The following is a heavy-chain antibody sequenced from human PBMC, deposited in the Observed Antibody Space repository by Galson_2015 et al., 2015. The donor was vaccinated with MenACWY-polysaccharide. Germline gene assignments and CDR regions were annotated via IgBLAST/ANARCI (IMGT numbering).Heavy chain of an antibody. J-gene: IGHJ4*02. CDR3: ARVTRYVLDERPTVVDS. D-gene: IGHD3-9*01. CDR2: IYPANGDI. CDR1: GYIFTNYW. Sequence: QSGAEVKKPGESLTISCKGSGYIFTNYWIAWVRQVPGKGLEWMGIIYPANGDIGYSPSFQGPVTISADKSTSTAYLQWNSLQALDTAPYYCARVTRYVLDERPTVVDSWGQGTLVTVAS. V-gene: IGHV5-51*03.